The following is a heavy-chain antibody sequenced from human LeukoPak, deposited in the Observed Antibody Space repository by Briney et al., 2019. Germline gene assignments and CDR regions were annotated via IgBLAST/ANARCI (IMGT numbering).Heavy chain of an antibody. CDR2: ISSSRSYI. V-gene: IGHV3-21*01. CDR1: GFTFSSYS. CDR3: AREKLPLDY. D-gene: IGHD2-15*01. Sequence: PGGSLSLSCAASGFTFSSYSMNWVGQAPGKGLEWVSSISSSRSYIYYADSVKGRITISRDNAKNSLYLQMNSLRAEDTAVYYCAREKLPLDYWGQGTLVTVSS. J-gene: IGHJ4*02.